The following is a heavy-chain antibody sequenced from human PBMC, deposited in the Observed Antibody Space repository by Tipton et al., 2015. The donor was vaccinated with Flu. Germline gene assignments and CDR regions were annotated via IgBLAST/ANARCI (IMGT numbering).Heavy chain of an antibody. D-gene: IGHD6-19*01. Sequence: TLSLICDVSGYSISSGYYWGWIRQPPGKGLEWFASIYHNGNTYHNPSLKSRVTILVDTSKNQFSLKLTSMTAADTAVYYCARSWGTSYSTGWFDYWGQGALVTVSS. CDR1: GYSISSGYY. V-gene: IGHV4-38-2*01. CDR3: ARSWGTSYSTGWFDY. CDR2: IYHNGNT. J-gene: IGHJ4*02.